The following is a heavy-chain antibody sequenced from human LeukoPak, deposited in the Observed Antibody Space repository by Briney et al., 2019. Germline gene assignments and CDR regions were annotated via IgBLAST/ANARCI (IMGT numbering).Heavy chain of an antibody. CDR1: GFTFSSYS. J-gene: IGHJ4*02. D-gene: IGHD6-13*01. V-gene: IGHV3-21*01. CDR2: ISSSSSYI. Sequence: GGSLGLSFAASGFTFSSYSMNWVRQAPGKGLEWVSSISSSSSYIYYADSVKGRFTISRDNAKNSLYLQMNSLRAEDTAVYYCARAKVSSWYDYWGQGTLVTVSS. CDR3: ARAKVSSWYDY.